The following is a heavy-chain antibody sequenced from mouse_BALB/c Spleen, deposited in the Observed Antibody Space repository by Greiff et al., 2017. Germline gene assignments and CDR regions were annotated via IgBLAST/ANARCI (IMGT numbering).Heavy chain of an antibody. CDR2: INPSTGYT. Sequence: QVQLKQSGAELAKPGASVKMSCKASGYTFTSYWMHWVKQRPGQGLEWIGYINPSTGYTEYNQKFKDKATLTADKSSSTAYMQLSSLTSEDSAVYYCARSFMDYWGQGTSVTVSS. V-gene: IGHV1-7*01. J-gene: IGHJ4*01. CDR1: GYTFTSYW. CDR3: ARSFMDY.